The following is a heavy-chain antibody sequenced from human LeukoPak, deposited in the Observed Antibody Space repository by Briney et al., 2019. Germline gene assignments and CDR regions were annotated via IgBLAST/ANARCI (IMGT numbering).Heavy chain of an antibody. J-gene: IGHJ6*03. CDR2: FDPEGGET. Sequence: GASVKVSCKVSGYTLTELSMHWVRQAPGKGLEWMGGFDPEGGETIYAQKFQGRVTMTEDTSTDTAYMELSSLRSEDTAVYYCATTSSGSYYPYYYYMDVWGKGTTVTVSS. CDR1: GYTLTELS. V-gene: IGHV1-24*01. CDR3: ATTSSGSYYPYYYYMDV. D-gene: IGHD1-26*01.